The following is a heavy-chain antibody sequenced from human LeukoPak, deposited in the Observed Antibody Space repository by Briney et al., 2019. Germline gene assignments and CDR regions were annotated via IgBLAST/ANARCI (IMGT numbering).Heavy chain of an antibody. CDR2: INPNSGGT. V-gene: IGHV1-2*02. CDR1: GGTFSSYA. CDR3: ARRGYYYYYYMDV. Sequence: AASVKVSCKASGGTFSSYAISWVRQAPGQGLEWMGWINPNSGGTNYAQKFQGRVTMTRDTSISTAYMELSRLRSDDTAVYYCARRGYYYYYYMDVWGKGTTVTVSS. J-gene: IGHJ6*03.